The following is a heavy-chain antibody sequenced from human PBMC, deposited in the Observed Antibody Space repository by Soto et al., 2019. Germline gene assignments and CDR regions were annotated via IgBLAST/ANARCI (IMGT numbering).Heavy chain of an antibody. CDR2: IYRTGST. D-gene: IGHD1-7*01. Sequence: PSETLYLTCSVSGGSFTSNNWGTWVRQPPGQGLEWIGEIYRTGSTNYNPSLKSRVTISLDKSENQFSLKVTSLTAADTAVYYCASRDPGTSVDYWGQGTLVNVAS. CDR1: GGSFTSNNW. J-gene: IGHJ4*02. CDR3: ASRDPGTSVDY. V-gene: IGHV4-4*02.